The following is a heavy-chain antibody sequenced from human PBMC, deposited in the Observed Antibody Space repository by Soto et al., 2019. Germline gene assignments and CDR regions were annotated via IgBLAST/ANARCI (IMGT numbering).Heavy chain of an antibody. CDR3: ARDRGSSWAYYYYYMDV. CDR2: IYYSGST. V-gene: IGHV4-59*01. CDR1: GGSISSYY. J-gene: IGHJ6*03. Sequence: SETLSLTCTVSGGSISSYYWSWIRQPPGKGLEWIGYIYYSGSTNYNPSLKSRVTISVDTSKNQFSLKLSSVTAADTAVYYCARDRGSSWAYYYYYMDVWGKGTTVTVSS. D-gene: IGHD6-13*01.